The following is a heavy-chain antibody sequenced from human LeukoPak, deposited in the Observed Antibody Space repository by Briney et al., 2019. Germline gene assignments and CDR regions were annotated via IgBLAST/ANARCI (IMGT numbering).Heavy chain of an antibody. V-gene: IGHV4-59*12. CDR3: ASSLLERGSGSYLWYYYYMDV. CDR2: IYYSGST. D-gene: IGHD3-10*01. J-gene: IGHJ6*03. CDR1: GGSISSYY. Sequence: SETLSLTCTVSGGSISSYYWSWIRQPPGKGLEWIGYIYYSGSTNYNPSLKSRVTMSVDTSKNQFSLKLSSVTAADTAVYYCASSLLERGSGSYLWYYYYMDVWGKGTTVTVSS.